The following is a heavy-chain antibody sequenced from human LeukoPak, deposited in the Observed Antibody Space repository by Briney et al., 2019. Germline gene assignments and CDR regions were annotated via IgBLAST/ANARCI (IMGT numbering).Heavy chain of an antibody. V-gene: IGHV4-59*01. CDR2: IYYSGSA. CDR1: GGSINYYY. D-gene: IGHD7-27*01. J-gene: IGHJ4*02. Sequence: SETLSLTCTVSGGSINYYYWSWIRQPPGKGLEWIGYIYYSGSANYNPSLKGRVSISVATSKNHFSLKLRSVTAADTAIYYCASYPTPPSGDFPDYWGQGTLVTVSS. CDR3: ASYPTPPSGDFPDY.